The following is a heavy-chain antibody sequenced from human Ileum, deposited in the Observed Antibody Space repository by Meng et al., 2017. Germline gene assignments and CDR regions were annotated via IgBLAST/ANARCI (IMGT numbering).Heavy chain of an antibody. CDR2: IKHDGSDK. CDR3: ARERSGSWVY. Sequence: GESLKISCEVSGFTFSSYWMSWVRQAPGEGLEWVANIKHDGSDKYYVDSVKGRFTISRDNAKNALYLQMNSLRAEDTGVYYCARERSGSWVYWGHGTLVTVSS. D-gene: IGHD3-22*01. J-gene: IGHJ4*01. CDR1: GFTFSSYW. V-gene: IGHV3-7*01.